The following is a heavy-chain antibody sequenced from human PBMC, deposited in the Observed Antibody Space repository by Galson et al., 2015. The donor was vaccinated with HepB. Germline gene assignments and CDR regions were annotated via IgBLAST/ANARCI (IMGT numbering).Heavy chain of an antibody. CDR2: ISSSSSYT. CDR3: ARDRVDTAMDDYYYYGMDV. CDR1: GFTFSNAW. D-gene: IGHD5-18*01. J-gene: IGHJ6*02. V-gene: IGHV3-11*06. Sequence: SLRLSCAASGFTFSNAWMSWVRQAPGKGLEWVSYISSSSSYTNYADSVKGRFTISRDNAKNSLYLQMNSLRAEDTAVYYCARDRVDTAMDDYYYYGMDVWGQGTTVTVSS.